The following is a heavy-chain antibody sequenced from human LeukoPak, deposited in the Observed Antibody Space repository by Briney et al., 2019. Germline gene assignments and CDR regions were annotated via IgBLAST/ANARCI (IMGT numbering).Heavy chain of an antibody. D-gene: IGHD3-3*01. Sequence: GGSLRLSCAASGFTFSSYAMSRVRQAPGKGLEWVSAISGSGGSTYYADSVKGRFTISRDNSKNTLYLQMNSLRAEDTAVYYCACPITIFGVVAPYGMDVWGQGTTVTVSS. CDR1: GFTFSSYA. CDR3: ACPITIFGVVAPYGMDV. V-gene: IGHV3-23*01. J-gene: IGHJ6*02. CDR2: ISGSGGST.